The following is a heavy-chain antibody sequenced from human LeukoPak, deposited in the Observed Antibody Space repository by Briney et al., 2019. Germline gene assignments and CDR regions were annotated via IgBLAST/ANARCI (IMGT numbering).Heavy chain of an antibody. CDR3: ARDGGYCSSTSCPPDYMDV. CDR2: IIPIFGTA. CDR1: GGTFSSYA. V-gene: IGHV1-69*06. Sequence: SVKVSCKASGGTFSSYAISWVRHAPGQGLEWMGGIIPIFGTANYAQKFQRRVTITADKSTSTAYMELSSLRSEDTAVYYCARDGGYCSSTSCPPDYMDVWGKGTTVTVSS. J-gene: IGHJ6*03. D-gene: IGHD2-2*01.